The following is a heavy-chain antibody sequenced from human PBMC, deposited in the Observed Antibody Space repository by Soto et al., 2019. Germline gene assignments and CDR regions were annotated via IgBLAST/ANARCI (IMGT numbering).Heavy chain of an antibody. CDR3: ARDAGDNAFDI. V-gene: IGHV3-13*01. J-gene: IGHJ3*02. Sequence: EVQLVESGGGLVQPGGSLRLSCAASGFTFSSDDMHWVRQATGKGLEWVSAIGTAGDTYYPGSVKGRFTISRENAKNCLYLQMNSLRAGDTAVYYCARDAGDNAFDIWGQGTMVTVST. CDR1: GFTFSSDD. D-gene: IGHD3-10*01. CDR2: IGTAGDT.